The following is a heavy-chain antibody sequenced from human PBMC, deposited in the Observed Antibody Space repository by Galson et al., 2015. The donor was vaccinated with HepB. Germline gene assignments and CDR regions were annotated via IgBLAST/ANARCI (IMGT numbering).Heavy chain of an antibody. CDR3: ARDRGPILTGYYRPYYYYGMDV. Sequence: SLRLSCAASGFTFSSYIMHWVRQAPGKGLEWVSSISSSSSYIYYADSVKGRFTISRDPAKNSLYLQMNSLRAEDTAVYYCARDRGPILTGYYRPYYYYGMDVWGQGTTVTVSS. CDR2: ISSSSSYI. J-gene: IGHJ6*02. D-gene: IGHD3-9*01. CDR1: GFTFSSYI. V-gene: IGHV3-21*01.